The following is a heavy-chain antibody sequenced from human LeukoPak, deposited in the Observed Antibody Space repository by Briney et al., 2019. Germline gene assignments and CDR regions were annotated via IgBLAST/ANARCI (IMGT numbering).Heavy chain of an antibody. CDR2: IAGSSGYI. CDR1: GFTFSSYT. Sequence: GGSLRLSCAASGFTFSSYTMNWVRQAPGKGLEWVSSIAGSSGYISYADSVKGRYTISRDNAKKSLYLQMTSLTAEDTAVYYCARDRGAYCGGDCYLGFDYWGRGTLVTVSS. CDR3: ARDRGAYCGGDCYLGFDY. D-gene: IGHD2-21*02. J-gene: IGHJ4*01. V-gene: IGHV3-21*01.